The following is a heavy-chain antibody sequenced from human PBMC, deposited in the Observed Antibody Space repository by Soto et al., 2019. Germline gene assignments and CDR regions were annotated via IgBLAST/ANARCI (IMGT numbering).Heavy chain of an antibody. Sequence: LSLTCTVSGGSISSYYWSWIRQPPGKGLEWIGYIYYSGSTNYNPSLKSRVTISVDTSKNQFSLKLSSVTAADTAVYYCASFARPWLGYSYGFDYWGQGTLVTVSS. CDR3: ASFARPWLGYSYGFDY. CDR2: IYYSGST. V-gene: IGHV4-59*01. J-gene: IGHJ4*02. CDR1: GGSISSYY. D-gene: IGHD5-18*01.